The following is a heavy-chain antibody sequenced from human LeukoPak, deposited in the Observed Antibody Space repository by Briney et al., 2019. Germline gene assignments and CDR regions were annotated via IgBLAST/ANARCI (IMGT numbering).Heavy chain of an antibody. D-gene: IGHD1-20*01. CDR3: ARGSLLTGAIDY. Sequence: GGSLRLSCAASGFTFSSYSMNWVRQAPGKGLEWVSSISSSSSYIYYTDSVKGRFTISRDNAKNSLYPQMNSLRAEDTAVYYCARGSLLTGAIDYWGQGTLVTVSS. CDR1: GFTFSSYS. V-gene: IGHV3-21*01. CDR2: ISSSSSYI. J-gene: IGHJ4*02.